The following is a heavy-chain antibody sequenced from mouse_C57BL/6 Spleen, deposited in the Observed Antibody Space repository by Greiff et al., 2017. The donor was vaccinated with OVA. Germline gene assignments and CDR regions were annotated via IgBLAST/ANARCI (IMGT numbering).Heavy chain of an antibody. CDR2: IDPETGGT. Sequence: QVQLKQSGAELVRPGASVTLSCKASGYTFTDYEMHWVKQTPVHGLEWIGAIDPETGGTDYNQKFKGKAILTADKSSSTAYMELRSLTSEDSAVYYCTKIEDGGFAYWGQGTLVTVSA. V-gene: IGHV1-15*01. CDR3: TKIEDGGFAY. CDR1: GYTFTDYE. D-gene: IGHD2-3*01. J-gene: IGHJ3*01.